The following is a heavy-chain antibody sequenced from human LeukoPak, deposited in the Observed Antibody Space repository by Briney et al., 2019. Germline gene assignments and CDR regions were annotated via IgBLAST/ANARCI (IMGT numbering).Heavy chain of an antibody. CDR2: ISWNSGSI. CDR3: AKDIGAGSWLDH. Sequence: PGGPLRLSCAASGFTFDDYAMHWVRQAPGKGLEWVSGISWNSGSIGYADSVKGRFTISRDNAKNSLYLQMNSLRAEDTALYYCAKDIGAGSWLDHWGQGTLVTVSS. D-gene: IGHD6-13*01. V-gene: IGHV3-9*01. CDR1: GFTFDDYA. J-gene: IGHJ4*02.